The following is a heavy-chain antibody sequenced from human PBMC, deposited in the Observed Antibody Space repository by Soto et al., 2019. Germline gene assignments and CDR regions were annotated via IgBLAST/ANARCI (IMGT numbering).Heavy chain of an antibody. CDR3: ASPLRSLSWYFDL. V-gene: IGHV1-69*01. J-gene: IGHJ2*01. CDR1: GGTFTNYA. CDR2: IIPIFGTA. D-gene: IGHD4-17*01. Sequence: QVQLVQSGAEVKKPGSSVKVSCTASGGTFTNYAINWVRQAPGQGLEWLGGIIPIFGTANYAQKLQGRLTITADESTSTAYMELSSLRSEDTAVYYCASPLRSLSWYFDLWGRGTLVTVSS.